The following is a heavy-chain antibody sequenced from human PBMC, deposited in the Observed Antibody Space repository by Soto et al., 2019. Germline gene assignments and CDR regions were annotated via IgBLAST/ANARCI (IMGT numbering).Heavy chain of an antibody. CDR3: ARLFAYYDKEPGAFDI. J-gene: IGHJ3*02. Sequence: SETLSLTCSVSGDSISNGDYYWSWIRQPPGKGLEWIGYIYYSGSTYYNPSLKSRASISVDTAINQFSLELTSVTAADTAVYYCARLFAYYDKEPGAFDIWGQGTPVTGS. CDR2: IYYSGST. D-gene: IGHD3-22*01. V-gene: IGHV4-30-4*01. CDR1: GDSISNGDYY.